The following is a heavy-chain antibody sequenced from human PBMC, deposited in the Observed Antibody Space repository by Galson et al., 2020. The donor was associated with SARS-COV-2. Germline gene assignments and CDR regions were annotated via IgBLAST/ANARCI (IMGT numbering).Heavy chain of an antibody. CDR2: ISKSGTNI. Sequence: GESLKISCAASGFTFSDYYMSWIRQAPGKGLEWISYISKSGTNIHYADSVKGRFTISRDNAKKSLYLQMNSLRVEDTAVYYCARGTLGYGVAFDIWGQGTMVTVSS. D-gene: IGHD3-16*01. CDR1: GFTFSDYY. V-gene: IGHV3-11*01. CDR3: ARGTLGYGVAFDI. J-gene: IGHJ3*02.